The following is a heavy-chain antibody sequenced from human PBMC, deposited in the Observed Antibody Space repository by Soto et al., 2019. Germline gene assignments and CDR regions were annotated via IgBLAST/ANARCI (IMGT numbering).Heavy chain of an antibody. V-gene: IGHV4-39*01. D-gene: IGHD2-15*01. CDR1: GGSISSSSYY. Sequence: KPSETLSLTCTVSGGSISSSSYYWGWIRQPPGKGLEWIGSIYYSGSTYYNPSLKSRVTISVDTSKNQFSLKLSSVTAADTAVYYCASDPIGYCSGGSCYSGGAEYFQHWGQGTLVTVSS. CDR2: IYYSGST. J-gene: IGHJ1*01. CDR3: ASDPIGYCSGGSCYSGGAEYFQH.